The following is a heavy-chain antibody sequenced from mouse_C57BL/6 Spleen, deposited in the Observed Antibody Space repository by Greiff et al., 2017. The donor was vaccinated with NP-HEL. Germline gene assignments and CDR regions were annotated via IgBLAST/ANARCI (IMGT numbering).Heavy chain of an antibody. D-gene: IGHD2-4*01. CDR1: GYSITSGYY. V-gene: IGHV3-6*01. CDR2: ISYDGSN. J-gene: IGHJ3*01. CDR3: ARGGEHYEGFAY. Sequence: EVQLQQSGPGLVKPSQSLSLTCSVTGYSITSGYYWNWIRQFPGNKLEWMGYISYDGSNNYNPSLKNRISITRDTSKNQFFLKLNSVTTEDTATYYCARGGEHYEGFAYWGQGTLVTVSA.